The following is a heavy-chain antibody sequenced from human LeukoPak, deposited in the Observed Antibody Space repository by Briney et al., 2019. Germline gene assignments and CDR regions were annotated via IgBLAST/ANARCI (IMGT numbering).Heavy chain of an antibody. V-gene: IGHV4-59*01. CDR2: IYYSGST. CDR1: GGSISSYY. Sequence: SETQSLTCTVSGGSISSYYWSWIRQPPGKGLEWIGYIYYSGSTNYNPSLKSRVTISVDTSKNQFSLKLSSVTAADTAVYYCARGKGYDYWGQGTLVTVSS. CDR3: ARGKGYDY. J-gene: IGHJ4*02. D-gene: IGHD6-13*01.